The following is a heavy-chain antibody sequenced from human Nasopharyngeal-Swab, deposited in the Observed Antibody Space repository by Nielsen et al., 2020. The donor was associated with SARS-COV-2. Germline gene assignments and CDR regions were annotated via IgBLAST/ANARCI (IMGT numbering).Heavy chain of an antibody. J-gene: IGHJ6*02. CDR3: ASLGYCSSTSCTLRYYYYYGMDV. CDR2: ISGSGGST. V-gene: IGHV3-23*01. Sequence: WILQPPGKGLEWVSAISGSGGSTYYADSVKGRFTISRDNSKNTLYLQMNSLRAEDTAVYYCASLGYCSSTSCTLRYYYYYGMDVWGQGTTVTVSS. D-gene: IGHD2-2*01.